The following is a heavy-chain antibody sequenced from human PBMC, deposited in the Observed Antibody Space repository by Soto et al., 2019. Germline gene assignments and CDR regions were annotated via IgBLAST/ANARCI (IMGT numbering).Heavy chain of an antibody. CDR2: IDPSDSST. J-gene: IGHJ4*02. Sequence: GESLKISCKASGYTFTSYWITWVRQMPGRGLEWMGRIDPSDSSTNYSPSFQGHVTISTDKSITTAHLQWSSLKVSDTAMYYCAATGYTYGYHFDHWGQGTQVTVSS. V-gene: IGHV5-10-1*01. CDR3: AATGYTYGYHFDH. D-gene: IGHD5-18*01. CDR1: GYTFTSYW.